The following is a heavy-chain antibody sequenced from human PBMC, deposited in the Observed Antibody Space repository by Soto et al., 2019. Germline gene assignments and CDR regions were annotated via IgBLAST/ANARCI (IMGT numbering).Heavy chain of an antibody. J-gene: IGHJ4*02. Sequence: EVQLLESGGGLVQPGGSLRLSCAASGFTFSSYAMSWVRQAPGKGLEWVSSISGSGGSTYYADSVKGRFTISRDNSKNTRYLQMNSLRAEDTAVYYCAKEQRGFSNTARIDYWVQVTLVTVSS. D-gene: IGHD6-13*01. V-gene: IGHV3-23*01. CDR2: ISGSGGST. CDR3: AKEQRGFSNTARIDY. CDR1: GFTFSSYA.